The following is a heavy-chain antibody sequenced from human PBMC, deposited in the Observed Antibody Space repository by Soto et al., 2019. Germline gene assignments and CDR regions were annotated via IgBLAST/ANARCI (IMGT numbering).Heavy chain of an antibody. CDR3: ARGGTFAYDTSGYSVY. CDR1: GFTFTSSA. J-gene: IGHJ4*02. V-gene: IGHV1-58*01. D-gene: IGHD3-22*01. Sequence: ASVKVSCKASGFTFTSSAVQWVRQARGQRLEWIGWIVVGSGNTNYAQKFQERVTITRDMSTSTAYMELSRLRSDDTAVYYCARGGTFAYDTSGYSVYWGQGTLVTVSS. CDR2: IVVGSGNT.